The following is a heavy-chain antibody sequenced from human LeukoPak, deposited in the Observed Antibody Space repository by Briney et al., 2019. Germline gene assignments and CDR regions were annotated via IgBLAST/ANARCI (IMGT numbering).Heavy chain of an antibody. CDR3: AKDMSAVYCSGGSCYSGFDY. D-gene: IGHD2-15*01. CDR1: GFTFSSYG. CDR2: ISYDGSNK. V-gene: IGHV3-30*18. J-gene: IGHJ4*02. Sequence: PGRSLRLSCAASGFTFSSYGMHWVRQAPGKGLEWVAVISYDGSNKYYADSMKGRFTISRDNSKNTLYLQMNSLRAEDTAVYYCAKDMSAVYCSGGSCYSGFDYWGQGTLVTVSS.